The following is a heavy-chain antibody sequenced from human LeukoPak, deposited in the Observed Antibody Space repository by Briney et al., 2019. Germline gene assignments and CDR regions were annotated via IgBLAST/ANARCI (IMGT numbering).Heavy chain of an antibody. CDR3: ARDRDEQLWLGSREENYYYGMDV. CDR2: IYTSGST. V-gene: IGHV4-4*07. Sequence: PSETLSLTCTVSGGSISSYYWSWIRQPAGKGLEWIGRIYTSGSTNYNPSLKSRVTMSVDTSKNQCSLKLSSVTAADTAVYYCARDRDEQLWLGSREENYYYGMDVWGQGTTVTVSS. CDR1: GGSISSYY. D-gene: IGHD5-18*01. J-gene: IGHJ6*02.